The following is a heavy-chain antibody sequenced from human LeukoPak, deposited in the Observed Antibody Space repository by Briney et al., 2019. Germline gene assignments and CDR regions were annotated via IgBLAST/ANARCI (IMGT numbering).Heavy chain of an antibody. D-gene: IGHD1-26*01. J-gene: IGHJ5*02. CDR3: ARDQDSGSYYNWFDP. CDR1: GYTFTGYY. V-gene: IGHV1-2*02. CDR2: INPNSGGT. Sequence: ASVKVSCKASGYTFTGYYMHWVRQAPGQRLECMGWINPNSGGTTYAQKFQGRVTMTRDTSISTAYMELSRLRSDDTAVYYCARDQDSGSYYNWFDPWGQGTLVTVSS.